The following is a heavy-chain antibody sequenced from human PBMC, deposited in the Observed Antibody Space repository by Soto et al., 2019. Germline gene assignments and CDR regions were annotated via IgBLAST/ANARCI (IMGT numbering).Heavy chain of an antibody. CDR3: ARDWFDA. J-gene: IGHJ5*02. CDR2: MKKDGSQK. CDR1: GFTFSNYW. Sequence: GGSLRLSCVASGFTFSNYWMSWVRQAPGKGLEWVANMKKDGSQKYYVDSVKGRFTISRDNARNSLYLQMNSLRVEDTAVYYCARDWFDAWGQGTMVTVYS. V-gene: IGHV3-7*01.